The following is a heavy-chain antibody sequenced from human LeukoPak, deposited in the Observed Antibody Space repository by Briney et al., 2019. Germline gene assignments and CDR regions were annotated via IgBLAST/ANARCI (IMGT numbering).Heavy chain of an antibody. CDR2: INPNSGGT. V-gene: IGHV1-2*02. CDR1: GYTFTGYY. J-gene: IGHJ4*02. CDR3: AREGVVGAPMVDY. Sequence: ASVKVSCKASGYTFTGYYMHWVRQAPGQGLEWMGWINPNSGGTNYAQKFQGRVTMTRDTSISTAYMELSRLRSDDTAVYYCAREGVVGAPMVDYWDQGTLVTVSS. D-gene: IGHD1-26*01.